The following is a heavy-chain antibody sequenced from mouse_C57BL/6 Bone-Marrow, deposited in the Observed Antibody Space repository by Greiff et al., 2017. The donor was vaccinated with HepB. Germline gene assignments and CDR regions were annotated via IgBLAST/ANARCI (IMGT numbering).Heavy chain of an antibody. V-gene: IGHV5-4*01. D-gene: IGHD1-1*01. Sequence: DVHLVESGGGLVKPGGSLKLSCAASGFTFSSYAMSWVRQTPEKRLEWVATISDGGSYTYYPDNVKGRFTISRDNAKNNLYLQMSHLKSEDTAMYYCARAYYGSRAWFAYWGQGTLVTVSA. J-gene: IGHJ3*01. CDR2: ISDGGSYT. CDR1: GFTFSSYA. CDR3: ARAYYGSRAWFAY.